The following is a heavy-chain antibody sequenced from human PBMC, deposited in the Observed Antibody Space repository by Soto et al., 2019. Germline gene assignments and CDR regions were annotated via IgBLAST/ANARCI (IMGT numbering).Heavy chain of an antibody. Sequence: SETLSLTCTVSGGSISSYYWSWIRQPPGKGLEWIGYIYYSGSTNYNPSLKSRVTISVDTSKNQFSLKLSSVTAADTAVYYCATAPSPDYWGQGTLVTVSS. CDR3: ATAPSPDY. CDR2: IYYSGST. V-gene: IGHV4-59*01. J-gene: IGHJ4*02. CDR1: GGSISSYY. D-gene: IGHD6-6*01.